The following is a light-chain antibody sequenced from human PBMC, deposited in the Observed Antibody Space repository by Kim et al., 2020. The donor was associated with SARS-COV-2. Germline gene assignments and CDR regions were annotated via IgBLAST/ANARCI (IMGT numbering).Light chain of an antibody. CDR1: SSDVGGYNY. J-gene: IGLJ1*01. CDR3: SSYTSSSTRV. Sequence: GHSITTSCTGTSSDVGGYNYVSWYQQHPGKAPKLMIYDVSNRPSGVSNRFSGSKSGNTASLTISGLQAEDEADYYCSSYTSSSTRVFGTGTKVTVL. V-gene: IGLV2-14*03. CDR2: DVS.